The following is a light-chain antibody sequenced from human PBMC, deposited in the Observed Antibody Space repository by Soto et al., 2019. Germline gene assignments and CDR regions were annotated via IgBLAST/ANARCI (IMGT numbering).Light chain of an antibody. Sequence: QSVLTQPASVSGSPGQSITISCTGTSSDVGGYNYVSWYQHHPGKAPQPLIYDVRIRPSGVSNRFPGSKSGNTASLTISGLQAEDEADYYCSSYKSTSGVVFGGGTKLTVL. CDR3: SSYKSTSGVV. V-gene: IGLV2-14*03. CDR1: SSDVGGYNY. CDR2: DVR. J-gene: IGLJ2*01.